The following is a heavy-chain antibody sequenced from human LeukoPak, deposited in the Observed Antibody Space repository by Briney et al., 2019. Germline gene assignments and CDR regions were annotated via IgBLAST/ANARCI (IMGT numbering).Heavy chain of an antibody. J-gene: IGHJ4*02. CDR1: GFTFSDYD. CDR2: ISSSGSTI. Sequence: GGSLRLSCVASGFTFSDYDTSWIRQAPGKGLEWISYISSSGSTINYADSLKGRVTLSRDNAKNSLYLQMNSLRAEDTAVYYCARGGLAYYYDISGQFDYWGQGALVTVSS. V-gene: IGHV3-11*01. D-gene: IGHD3-22*01. CDR3: ARGGLAYYYDISGQFDY.